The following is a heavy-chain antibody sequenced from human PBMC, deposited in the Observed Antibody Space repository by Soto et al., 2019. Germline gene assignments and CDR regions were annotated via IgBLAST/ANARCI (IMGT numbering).Heavy chain of an antibody. CDR3: VKDFHQASWTYGQAFDY. J-gene: IGHJ4*02. D-gene: IGHD3-16*01. CDR2: ISFDGLKR. Sequence: QVQLEESGGDVVQPGRSLRLSCAASGFTFRNVGMHWVRQAPGKGLEWVEVISFDGLKREYADYVKGRFTISRDNAQNTLFLQMDSLRAEDTAVYYCVKDFHQASWTYGQAFDYWVQGSLVTVSS. CDR1: GFTFRNVG. V-gene: IGHV3-30*18.